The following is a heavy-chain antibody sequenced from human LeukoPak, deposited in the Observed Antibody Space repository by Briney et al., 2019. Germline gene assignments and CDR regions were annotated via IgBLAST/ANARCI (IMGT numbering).Heavy chain of an antibody. CDR3: AKGEVATIKPFDY. Sequence: PGGSLRLSCAASGFTFSSYGMHWVRQAPGKGLEGVAFIRYDGSNKYYADSVKGRFTISRDNSKNTLYLQMNSLRAEDTAVYYCAKGEVATIKPFDYWGQGTLVTVSS. CDR2: IRYDGSNK. J-gene: IGHJ4*02. D-gene: IGHD5-12*01. V-gene: IGHV3-30*02. CDR1: GFTFSSYG.